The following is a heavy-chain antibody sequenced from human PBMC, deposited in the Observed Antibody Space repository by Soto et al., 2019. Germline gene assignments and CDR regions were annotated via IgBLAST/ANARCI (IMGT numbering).Heavy chain of an antibody. V-gene: IGHV3-53*01. CDR1: GFTVTDNH. CDR3: ATGGDTAKDGY. CDR2: IYYNGNT. J-gene: IGHJ4*02. Sequence: GGGLVQPGGSLRLSCAGSGFTVTDNHMTWVRQAPGRGPEWVSTIYYNGNTFHADSVWGRFTISRDTSKNMLYLQMNSLRAEDTAVYYCATGGDTAKDGYWGQGTLVTVSS. D-gene: IGHD5-18*01.